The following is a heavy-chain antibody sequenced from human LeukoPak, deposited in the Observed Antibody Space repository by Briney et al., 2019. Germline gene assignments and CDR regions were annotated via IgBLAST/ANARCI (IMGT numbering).Heavy chain of an antibody. Sequence: ASVKVSCKASGYTFTGYYMHWVRQAPGQGLEWMGWINPNSGGTNYAQKFQGRVTMTRDTSISTAYMELSRLRSDDTVVYYCARDLISGYYGSGSYYTQSDNLFDPWGQGTLVTVSS. V-gene: IGHV1-2*02. CDR3: ARDLISGYYGSGSYYTQSDNLFDP. D-gene: IGHD3-10*01. CDR2: INPNSGGT. CDR1: GYTFTGYY. J-gene: IGHJ5*02.